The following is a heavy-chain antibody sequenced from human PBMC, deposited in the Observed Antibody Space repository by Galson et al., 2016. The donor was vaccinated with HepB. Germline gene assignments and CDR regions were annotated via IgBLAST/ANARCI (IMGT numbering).Heavy chain of an antibody. CDR3: ARERGDQGVFAY. D-gene: IGHD3-16*01. J-gene: IGHJ4*02. V-gene: IGHV1-69*13. Sequence: SVKVSCKASGDTFSSYHFNWVRQAPGQGLEWMGGIIPILGPANYAQKFQDRVTITADESTSTVYMELSSLTSEDAAVYYCARERGDQGVFAYWGQGTLVTVSS. CDR2: IIPILGPA. CDR1: GDTFSSYH.